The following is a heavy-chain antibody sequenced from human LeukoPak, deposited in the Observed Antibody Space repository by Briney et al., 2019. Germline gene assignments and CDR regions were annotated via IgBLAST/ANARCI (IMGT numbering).Heavy chain of an antibody. CDR3: ALHYYDRYAYNGY. J-gene: IGHJ4*02. V-gene: IGHV3-21*01. D-gene: IGHD3-22*01. CDR1: GFTFSIYS. CDR2: ISSSSNYI. Sequence: PGGSLRLSCAASGFTFSIYSMNWVRQAPGKGLEWVSSISSSSNYIQYADSVKGRFTISRDNAKNSLYLQVNSLRAEDTAVYYCALHYYDRYAYNGYWGQGTLVTVSS.